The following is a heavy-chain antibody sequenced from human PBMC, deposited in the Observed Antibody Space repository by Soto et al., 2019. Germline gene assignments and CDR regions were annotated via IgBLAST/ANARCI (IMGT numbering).Heavy chain of an antibody. CDR1: GFTFSTYW. CDR2: INQDGSEK. D-gene: IGHD3-22*01. J-gene: IGHJ1*01. Sequence: GGSLRLSCAASGFTFSTYWMSWVRQAPGKGLEWVANINQDGSEKYYVDSVKGRFTISRDNARNSLYLQVNSLRADDTAMFYCARSSGYHDTYPTNQYFHHWGHGTLVTVSS. V-gene: IGHV3-7*01. CDR3: ARSSGYHDTYPTNQYFHH.